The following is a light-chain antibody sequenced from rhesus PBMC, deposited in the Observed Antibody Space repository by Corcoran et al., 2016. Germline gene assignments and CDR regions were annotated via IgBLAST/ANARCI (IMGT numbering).Light chain of an antibody. V-gene: IGKV1-69*01. Sequence: DIQMAQSPSSLSASVGDRVTITCRASQGISNWLAWYQQKPGKAPKLLNDRASNLETGDPSRCSGTGSWTHFTLTISNLQPADIATYYCQQHDNSPPSFGQGTKVEIK. CDR2: RAS. J-gene: IGKJ2*01. CDR1: QGISNW. CDR3: QQHDNSPPS.